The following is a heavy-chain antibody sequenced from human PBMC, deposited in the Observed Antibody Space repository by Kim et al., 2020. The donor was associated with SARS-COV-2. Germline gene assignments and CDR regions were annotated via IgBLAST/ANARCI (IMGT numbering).Heavy chain of an antibody. J-gene: IGHJ5*02. CDR2: INHSGST. V-gene: IGHV4-34*01. D-gene: IGHD3-10*01. Sequence: SETLSLICAVYGGSFSGYYWSWIRQPPGKGLEWIGEINHSGSTNYNPSLKSRVTISVDTSKNQFSLKLSSVTAADTAVYYCARGLPGGGMVRGFWFDPWGQGTLVTVSS. CDR1: GGSFSGYY. CDR3: ARGLPGGGMVRGFWFDP.